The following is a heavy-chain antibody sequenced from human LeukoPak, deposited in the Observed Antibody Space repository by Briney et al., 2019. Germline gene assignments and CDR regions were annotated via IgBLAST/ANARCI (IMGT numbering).Heavy chain of an antibody. CDR2: MNPNSGNT. Sequence: GASVKVSCKASGYTFTSYDINWVRQATGQGLEWMGWMNPNSGNTGYAQKFQGRVTMTRNTSISTAYMELSSLRSEDTAVYYCARANYYDSSGYYRPTYYFDYWGQGTLVTVSS. CDR1: GYTFTSYD. J-gene: IGHJ4*02. D-gene: IGHD3-22*01. CDR3: ARANYYDSSGYYRPTYYFDY. V-gene: IGHV1-8*01.